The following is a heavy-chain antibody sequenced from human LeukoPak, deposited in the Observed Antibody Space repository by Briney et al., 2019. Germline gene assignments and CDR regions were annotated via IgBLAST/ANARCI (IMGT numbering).Heavy chain of an antibody. CDR2: IYYSGSM. D-gene: IGHD1-1*01. CDR3: ARLGPQLSWYFDL. Sequence: SETLSLTCTVSGGSISSYYWSWIRQPPGKGLEWIGHIYYSGSMKYNPTLKSRVTISVDTFKNQFSLKLSSLTAADTAVYYCARLGPQLSWYFDLWGRGTLVTVSS. V-gene: IGHV4-59*08. J-gene: IGHJ2*01. CDR1: GGSISSYY.